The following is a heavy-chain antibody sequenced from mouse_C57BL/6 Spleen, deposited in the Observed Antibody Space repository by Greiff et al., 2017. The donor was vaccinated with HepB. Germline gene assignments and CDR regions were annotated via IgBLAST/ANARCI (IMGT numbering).Heavy chain of an antibody. D-gene: IGHD3-2*01. CDR3: AVRQPYYFDD. Sequence: QVQLQQSGPELVKPGASVKISCKASGYAFSSSWMNWVKQRPGKGLEWIVRIYPGDGDTNYNGKFKGKATLTADKSSSTAYMQLSSLTSEDSAVYFCAVRQPYYFDDWGQGTTLTVSS. J-gene: IGHJ2*01. CDR1: GYAFSSSW. CDR2: IYPGDGDT. V-gene: IGHV1-82*01.